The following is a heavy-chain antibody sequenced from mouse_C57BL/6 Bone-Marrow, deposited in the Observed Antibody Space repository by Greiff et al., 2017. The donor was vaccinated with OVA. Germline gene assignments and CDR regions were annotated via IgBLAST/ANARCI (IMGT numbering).Heavy chain of an antibody. CDR3: ASASYYGSSYEGYYWYFDV. CDR1: GYTFTSYG. J-gene: IGHJ1*03. D-gene: IGHD1-1*01. Sequence: QVQLQQSGAELARPGASVKLSCKASGYTFTSYGISWVKQRTGQGLEWIGEIYPRSGNTYYNEKFKGKATLTADKSSSTAYMELRSLTSEDSAVYFCASASYYGSSYEGYYWYFDVWGTGTTVTVSS. V-gene: IGHV1-81*01. CDR2: IYPRSGNT.